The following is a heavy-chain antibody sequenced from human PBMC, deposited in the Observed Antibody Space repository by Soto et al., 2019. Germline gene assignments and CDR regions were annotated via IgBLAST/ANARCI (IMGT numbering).Heavy chain of an antibody. J-gene: IGHJ4*02. D-gene: IGHD2-2*01. CDR2: IFSSGST. V-gene: IGHV4-59*01. Sequence: SETMSLTCPVSGGYISSFYLTWIRQTPGKGLEWVGYIFSSGSTNYNPSLKSRVTISVDTSENQFSLKLTSVTAADTAVYYCARVGYCSSTPCWPIGYFEYWGQGTLVTLL. CDR3: ARVGYCSSTPCWPIGYFEY. CDR1: GGYISSFY.